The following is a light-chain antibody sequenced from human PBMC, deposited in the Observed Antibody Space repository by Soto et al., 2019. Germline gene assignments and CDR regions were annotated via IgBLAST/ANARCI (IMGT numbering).Light chain of an antibody. CDR2: KAS. CDR3: QQYNSFPYT. Sequence: DIQMTQSPSTLSASVGDRVTITCRASQSISSWLAWYQQKPGKAPKVLIYKASSLESGVPSRFSGSASGTEFTLTISSLQPDDFATYYCQQYNSFPYTFGQGTELEI. CDR1: QSISSW. J-gene: IGKJ2*01. V-gene: IGKV1-5*03.